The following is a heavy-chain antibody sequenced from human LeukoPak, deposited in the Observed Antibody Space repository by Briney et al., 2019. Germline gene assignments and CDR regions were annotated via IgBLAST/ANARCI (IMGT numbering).Heavy chain of an antibody. Sequence: PGGSLRLSCAASGFTFSTYAMSWVRLAPGNGLEWVSAISTGGGRTHYADSVEGRFTISRDNSKNILFLQMNGLRAEDTAVYYCAKDQSYGVTDDYFDYWGQGTLVTVSS. V-gene: IGHV3-23*01. CDR3: AKDQSYGVTDDYFDY. CDR2: ISTGGGRT. D-gene: IGHD4-17*01. CDR1: GFTFSTYA. J-gene: IGHJ4*02.